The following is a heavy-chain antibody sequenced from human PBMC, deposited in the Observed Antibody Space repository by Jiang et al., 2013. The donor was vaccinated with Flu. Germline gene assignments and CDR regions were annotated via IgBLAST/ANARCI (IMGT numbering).Heavy chain of an antibody. J-gene: IGHJ4*02. CDR1: GYTFTSYY. CDR3: AREPLRSVFGPISHIAAAGTLDY. Sequence: VQLVESGAEVKKPGASVKVSCKASGYTFTSYYMHWVRQAPGQGLEWMGIINPSGGSTSYAQKFQGRVTMTRDTSTSTVYMELSSLRSEDTAVYYCAREPLRSVFGPISHIAAAGTLDYWGQGTLVTVSS. CDR2: INPSGGST. V-gene: IGHV1-46*01. D-gene: IGHD6-13*01.